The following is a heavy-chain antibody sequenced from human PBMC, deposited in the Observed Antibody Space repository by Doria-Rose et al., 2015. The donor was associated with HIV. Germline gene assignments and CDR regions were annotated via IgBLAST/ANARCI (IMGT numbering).Heavy chain of an antibody. D-gene: IGHD6-13*01. CDR3: ARIKSSRWYHKYYFDF. CDR1: GVSLSSPGMG. Sequence: QITLKESGPVLVKPTETLTLTCTVSGVSLSSPGMGVSLIRQPPGKALEWLANIFSDDERSYKSSLKSRLTISRGTSKSQLVLTMTDMDPVDTATYYCARIKSSRWYHKYYFDFWGQGTLVIVSA. CDR2: IFSDDER. V-gene: IGHV2-26*01. J-gene: IGHJ4*02.